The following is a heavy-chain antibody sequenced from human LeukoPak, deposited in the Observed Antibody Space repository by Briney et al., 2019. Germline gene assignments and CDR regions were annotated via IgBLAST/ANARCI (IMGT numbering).Heavy chain of an antibody. CDR1: GFTFSSYA. V-gene: IGHV3-30-3*01. CDR2: ISYDGSNK. J-gene: IGHJ4*02. CDR3: ARSYSSSFPIDY. D-gene: IGHD6-6*01. Sequence: HPGRSLRLSCAASGFTFSSYAMHWVRQAPGKGLEWVAVISYDGSNKYYADSVKGRFTISRDNSKNTLYLQMNSLRATDTAVYYCARSYSSSFPIDYWGQGTLVTVSS.